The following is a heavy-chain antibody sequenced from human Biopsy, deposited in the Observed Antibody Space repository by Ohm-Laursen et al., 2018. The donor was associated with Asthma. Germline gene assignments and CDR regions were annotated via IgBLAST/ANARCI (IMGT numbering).Heavy chain of an antibody. V-gene: IGHV4-61*01. D-gene: IGHD5-18*01. CDR3: GRDFVDSAMDYFDY. CDR1: GGSVSSGSHY. J-gene: IGHJ4*02. Sequence: TLSLTCTVSGGSVSSGSHYWSWIRQPPGKGLEWIGYISYSGSTNYNPSLKSRVTISVDTSKNQFSLKLSSVTAADTAVYYCGRDFVDSAMDYFDYWGQGTLVTVSS. CDR2: ISYSGST.